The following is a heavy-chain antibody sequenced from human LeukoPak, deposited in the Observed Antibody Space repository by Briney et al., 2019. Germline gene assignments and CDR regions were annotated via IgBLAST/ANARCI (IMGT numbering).Heavy chain of an antibody. Sequence: SQTLSLTCTVSGGSISSGGYYWSWIRQHPGKGLEWIGYIYYSGSTYYNPSLKSRVTISVDTSKNQFSLKLSSVTAADTAVYYCASLPYYYGSGRPSTDYWGQGTLVTVSS. D-gene: IGHD3-10*01. CDR2: IYYSGST. CDR1: GGSISSGGYY. CDR3: ASLPYYYGSGRPSTDY. J-gene: IGHJ4*02. V-gene: IGHV4-31*03.